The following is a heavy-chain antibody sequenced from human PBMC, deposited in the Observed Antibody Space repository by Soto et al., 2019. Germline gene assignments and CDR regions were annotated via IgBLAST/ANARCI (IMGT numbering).Heavy chain of an antibody. CDR3: VKRGRNWGAFDF. CDR2: IGGTDGDSDGVP. Sequence: VQLLESGGDLVQPGGSLRISWVASGFILNNYAMSWVRQAPGKGLEWVSTIGGTDGDSDGVPWYEDSVKGRFTISRDSSANTLFLHMDNLRAEDSALYYCVKRGRNWGAFDFWGQGTTVVVSS. D-gene: IGHD7-27*01. V-gene: IGHV3-23*01. CDR1: GFILNNYA. J-gene: IGHJ3*01.